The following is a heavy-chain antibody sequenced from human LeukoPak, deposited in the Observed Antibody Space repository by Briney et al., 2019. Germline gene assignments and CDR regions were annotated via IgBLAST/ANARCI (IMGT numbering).Heavy chain of an antibody. V-gene: IGHV3-7*01. CDR1: GFTFSGHW. CDR3: VRDFTWTTGDEI. CDR2: IKYDGSGK. D-gene: IGHD7-27*01. J-gene: IGHJ4*02. Sequence: GGSLRLSCAASGFTFSGHWMSWVRQAPGKGLEWVANIKYDGSGKYYMDSVKGRFTVSRDNAKNSLYLQLSGLRAEDTAVYYCVRDFTWTTGDEIWGREPWSPSPQ.